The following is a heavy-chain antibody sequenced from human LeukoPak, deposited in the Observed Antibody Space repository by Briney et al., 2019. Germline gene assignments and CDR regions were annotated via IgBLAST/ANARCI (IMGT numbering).Heavy chain of an antibody. CDR3: ARSSLGTITAGPFDY. CDR2: ISGYNGNT. CDR1: GYTFSSYG. Sequence: ASVKVSCKASGYTFSSYGIACVRQAPGQGLEWMGWISGYNGNTNYAQKLQGRVSMTTDTSTTTAYMELRSLTSDDTALYYCARSSLGTITAGPFDYWGQGTLVTVSS. V-gene: IGHV1-18*01. J-gene: IGHJ4*02. D-gene: IGHD5-12*01.